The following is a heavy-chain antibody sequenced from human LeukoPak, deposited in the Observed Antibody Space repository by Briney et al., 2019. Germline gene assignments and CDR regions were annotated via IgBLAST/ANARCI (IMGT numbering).Heavy chain of an antibody. D-gene: IGHD2-15*01. V-gene: IGHV3-48*02. CDR1: GFTFNSYS. J-gene: IGHJ4*02. CDR2: ISSSSSSI. Sequence: GESLKISCAASGFTFNSYSMTWVRQAPGKGLEWVAYISSSSSSIYYADSVRGRFTISRDNAKNSLYLEMNSLRDEDTAVYYCATSRGYDFDYWGQGTLVTVSS. CDR3: ATSRGYDFDY.